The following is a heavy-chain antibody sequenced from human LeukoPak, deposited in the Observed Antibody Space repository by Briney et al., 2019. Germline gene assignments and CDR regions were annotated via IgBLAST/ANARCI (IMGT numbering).Heavy chain of an antibody. CDR2: IYITGST. J-gene: IGHJ3*01. CDR3: ARVRIGETSYDASDV. D-gene: IGHD1-26*01. V-gene: IGHV4-59*13. Sequence: PSETLSLTCTVSGGSISSYYWNWIRQPPGKGLEWIGDIYITGSTNYNPYLKRRVTISVDTSKNQFFLRLSSVTAADTAVYYCARVRIGETSYDASDVWGLGTMVTVSS. CDR1: GGSISSYY.